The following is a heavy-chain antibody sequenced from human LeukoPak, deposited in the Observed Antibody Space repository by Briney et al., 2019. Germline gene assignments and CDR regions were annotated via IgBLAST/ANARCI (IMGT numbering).Heavy chain of an antibody. Sequence: SETLSLTCTVSGGSISSYYWSWIRDPAGKGLEWIGRIYTSGSTNYNPSLKSRVTMSVDTSKNQFSLKLSSVTAADTAVYYCARLSLGYCSSTSCSQPLYYYYYMDVWGKGTTVTVSS. J-gene: IGHJ6*03. CDR3: ARLSLGYCSSTSCSQPLYYYYYMDV. V-gene: IGHV4-4*07. CDR2: IYTSGST. D-gene: IGHD2-2*01. CDR1: GGSISSYY.